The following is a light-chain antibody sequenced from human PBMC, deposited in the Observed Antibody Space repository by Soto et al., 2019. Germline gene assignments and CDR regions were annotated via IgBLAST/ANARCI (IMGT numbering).Light chain of an antibody. J-gene: IGKJ4*01. CDR2: DAS. V-gene: IGKV3D-15*01. CDR3: QQYYSYPLT. Sequence: EIVFTKSPATLSLSPGERATLSCRASQSVSRNLAWYQQKPGQAPRLLIYDASTRATGTPARFSGSGSGTKFTLSISSLQSEDFATYYCQQYYSYPLTFGGGTKVDI. CDR1: QSVSRN.